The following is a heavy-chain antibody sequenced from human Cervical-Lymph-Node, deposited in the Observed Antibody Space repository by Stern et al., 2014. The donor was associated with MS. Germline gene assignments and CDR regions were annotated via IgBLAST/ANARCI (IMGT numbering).Heavy chain of an antibody. Sequence: QVQLVESGGGVVQPGRSLRLSCAASGFTLSSYAMHWVRQAPGKGLEWVAVISYDGSNKYYADSVKGRFTISRDNSKNTLYLQMNSLRAEDTAVYYCAREYSIVVVPAAIFPAYYYGMDVWGQGTTVTVSS. D-gene: IGHD2-2*01. CDR3: AREYSIVVVPAAIFPAYYYGMDV. CDR1: GFTLSSYA. V-gene: IGHV3-30*01. CDR2: ISYDGSNK. J-gene: IGHJ6*02.